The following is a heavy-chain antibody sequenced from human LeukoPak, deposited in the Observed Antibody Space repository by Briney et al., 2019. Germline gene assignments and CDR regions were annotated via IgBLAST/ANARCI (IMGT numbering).Heavy chain of an antibody. CDR1: GFTFSDYW. V-gene: IGHV3-74*01. Sequence: PGGSLRLSSAASGFTFSDYWIHWVRQAPGKGLVWVSHINSDGSSATYADSVKGRLTISRDNAKNTVYLQMNSLRVEDTAVYYCARGGVGCFDYWGQGALVTVSS. CDR2: INSDGSSA. D-gene: IGHD6-19*01. CDR3: ARGGVGCFDY. J-gene: IGHJ4*02.